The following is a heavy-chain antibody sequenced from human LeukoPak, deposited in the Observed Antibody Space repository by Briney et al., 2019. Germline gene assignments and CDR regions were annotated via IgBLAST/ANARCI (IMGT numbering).Heavy chain of an antibody. CDR1: GYSFTSYW. J-gene: IGHJ4*02. CDR2: IYPGDSDT. Sequence: PGEPLKISCKGSGYSFTSYWIGWVRQMPGKGLEWMGIIYPGDSDTRYSPSFQGQVTISADKSISTAYLQWSSLKASDTAMYYCARRSMVRGVPSSADYWGQGTLVTVSS. CDR3: ARRSMVRGVPSSADY. V-gene: IGHV5-51*01. D-gene: IGHD3-10*01.